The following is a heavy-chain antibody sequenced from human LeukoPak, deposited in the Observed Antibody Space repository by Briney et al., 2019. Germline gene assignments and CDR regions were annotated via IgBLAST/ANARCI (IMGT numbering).Heavy chain of an antibody. V-gene: IGHV3-21*01. CDR1: GFTFSSYS. CDR3: ARMIVATLYYFDH. Sequence: GGSLRLSCAASGFTFSSYSMNWVRQAPGKGLEWVSSISSSSSYIYYADSVKGRFTISRDNAKNSLYLQMNSLRAEDTAVYYCARMIVATLYYFDHWGQGTLVTVSS. J-gene: IGHJ4*02. CDR2: ISSSSSYI. D-gene: IGHD5-12*01.